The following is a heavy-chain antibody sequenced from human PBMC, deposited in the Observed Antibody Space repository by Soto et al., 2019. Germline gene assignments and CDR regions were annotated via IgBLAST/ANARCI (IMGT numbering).Heavy chain of an antibody. J-gene: IGHJ6*02. V-gene: IGHV1-69*13. CDR2: IIPIFGTA. CDR1: GGTFSSYA. CDR3: ARDKASDCSSTSCSLYYYYGMDV. Sequence: SVKVSCKASGGTFSSYAISWVRQAPGQGLEWMGGIIPIFGTANYAQKFQGRVTITADESTSTAYMELSSLRSEDTAVYYCARDKASDCSSTSCSLYYYYGMDVWGQGTTVTVS. D-gene: IGHD2-2*01.